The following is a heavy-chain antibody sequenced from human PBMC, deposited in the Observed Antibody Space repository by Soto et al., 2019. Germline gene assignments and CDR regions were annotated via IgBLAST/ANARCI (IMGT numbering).Heavy chain of an antibody. V-gene: IGHV3-30-3*01. CDR1: GFTFSSYA. CDR3: ARASNGWYYDY. D-gene: IGHD6-19*01. J-gene: IGHJ4*02. CDR2: ISYDGSNK. Sequence: QVQLVESGGGVLQPGRSLRLSCAASGFTFSSYAMHWVRQAPGKGLEWVAVISYDGSNKYYADSVKGRFTISRDNSKNTLYLQMNSLRAEDTAVYYCARASNGWYYDYWGQGTLVTVSS.